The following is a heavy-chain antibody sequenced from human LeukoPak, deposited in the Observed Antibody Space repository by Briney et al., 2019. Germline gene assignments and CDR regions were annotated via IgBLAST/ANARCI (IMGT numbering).Heavy chain of an antibody. J-gene: IGHJ4*02. D-gene: IGHD3-22*01. CDR1: GGSISSYY. Sequence: SETLSLTCTVSGGSISSYYGSWIRQPPGKGREWIGYIYYSGSTNYNPSLKNRVTISVDTSKNQSSLKLSSVTAADTAVYYCARGGSSGYYYFMPLDYWGQGTLVTVSS. CDR3: ARGGSSGYYYFMPLDY. V-gene: IGHV4-59*01. CDR2: IYYSGST.